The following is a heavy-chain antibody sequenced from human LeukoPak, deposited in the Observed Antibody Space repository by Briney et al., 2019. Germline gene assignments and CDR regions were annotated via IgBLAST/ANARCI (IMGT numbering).Heavy chain of an antibody. CDR3: TTFYSRLTDY. J-gene: IGHJ4*02. V-gene: IGHV3-53*01. D-gene: IGHD2/OR15-2a*01. CDR1: GFTVSSNY. Sequence: GGSLRLSRAASGFTVSSNYMSWVRQAPGKGLEWVSVIYSGGSTYYADSVKGRFTISRDNSKNTLYLQMNSLRAEDTAVYYCTTFYSRLTDYWGQGTVVTVSS. CDR2: IYSGGST.